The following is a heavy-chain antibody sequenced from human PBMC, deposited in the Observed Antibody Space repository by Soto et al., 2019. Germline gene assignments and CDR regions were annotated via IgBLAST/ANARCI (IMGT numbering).Heavy chain of an antibody. V-gene: IGHV4-30-2*01. D-gene: IGHD2-15*01. CDR1: GGSIISDDYS. Sequence: SETLSLTCTVSGGSIISDDYSGTWIRQPPGKGLEWIGHIFDSGTTHYNPSLKSRVTISVDRSKNQFSLKLSSVTAADTAVYYCARVYCSGGSCFWFDPWGQG. J-gene: IGHJ5*02. CDR2: IFDSGTT. CDR3: ARVYCSGGSCFWFDP.